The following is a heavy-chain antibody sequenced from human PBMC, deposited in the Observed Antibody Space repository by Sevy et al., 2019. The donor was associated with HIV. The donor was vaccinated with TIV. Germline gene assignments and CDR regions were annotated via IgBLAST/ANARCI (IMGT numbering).Heavy chain of an antibody. CDR1: GFPFSNYE. J-gene: IGHJ4*02. CDR3: ARDIPVAAVDY. V-gene: IGHV3-48*03. Sequence: GGSLRLSCAASGFPFSNYEMNWVRQAPGKGLEWVAFISTSVSRVFYADSVKGRFTISRDNARNSLYLQMDSLRVEDTALYYCARDIPVAAVDYWGQGTLVTVSS. D-gene: IGHD6-13*01. CDR2: ISTSVSRV.